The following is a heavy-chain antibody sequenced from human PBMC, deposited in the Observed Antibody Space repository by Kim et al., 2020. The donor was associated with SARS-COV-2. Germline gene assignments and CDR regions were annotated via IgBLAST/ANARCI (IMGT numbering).Heavy chain of an antibody. CDR2: IYYSGST. Sequence: SETLSLTCTVSGGSISSSSYYWGWIRQPPGKGLEWIGSIYYSGSTYYNPSLKSRVTISVDTSKNQFSLKLSSVTAADTAVYYCAREGGSSSCDYWGQGTLVTVSS. CDR1: GGSISSSSYY. J-gene: IGHJ4*02. V-gene: IGHV4-39*02. D-gene: IGHD6-6*01. CDR3: AREGGSSSCDY.